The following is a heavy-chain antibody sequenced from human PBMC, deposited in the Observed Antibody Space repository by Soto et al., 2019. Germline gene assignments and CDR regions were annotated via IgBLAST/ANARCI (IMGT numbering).Heavy chain of an antibody. J-gene: IGHJ4*01. CDR2: VKSKTDGGTT. CDR1: GLIFSNAW. V-gene: IGHV3-15*07. D-gene: IGHD4-17*01. CDR3: TTDSYMTNIIVRFDY. Sequence: PGGSLRIACAASGLIFSNAWIDWVRQAPGKGLEWVGRVKSKTDGGTTDFAAPVKGRFAISSDDSKNIVYLEMNSLKTEDTAIYYCTTDSYMTNIIVRFDYWGHGTLVTVSS.